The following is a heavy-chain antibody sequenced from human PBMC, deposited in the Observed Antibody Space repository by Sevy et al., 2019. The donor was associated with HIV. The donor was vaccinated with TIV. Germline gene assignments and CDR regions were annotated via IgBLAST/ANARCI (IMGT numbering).Heavy chain of an antibody. CDR1: GFTFSSYA. D-gene: IGHD3-22*01. CDR3: AGARYDSSGSFDAFDI. J-gene: IGHJ3*02. CDR2: IFRSGETT. V-gene: IGHV3-23*01. Sequence: GGSLRLSCSASGFTFSSYAMHWVRQAPGKGLEWVSTIFRSGETTYYADSVKARFTISRDNSKNTLDLQMNSLRTEDTALYYCAGARYDSSGSFDAFDIWGQGTMVTVSS.